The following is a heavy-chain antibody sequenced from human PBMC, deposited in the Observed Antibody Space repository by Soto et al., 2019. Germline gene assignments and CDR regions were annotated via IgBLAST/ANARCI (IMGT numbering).Heavy chain of an antibody. J-gene: IGHJ5*02. CDR1: GFTFSSYG. D-gene: IGHD3-22*01. CDR2: ISYDGSNK. CDR3: AKDTDYDSSGYECFDP. V-gene: IGHV3-30*18. Sequence: QVQLVESGGGVVQPGRSLRLSCAASGFTFSSYGMHWVRQAPGKGLEWVAVISYDGSNKYYADSVKGRFTISRDNSKNTLYLQMNSLRAEDTAVYYCAKDTDYDSSGYECFDPWGQGTLVTVSS.